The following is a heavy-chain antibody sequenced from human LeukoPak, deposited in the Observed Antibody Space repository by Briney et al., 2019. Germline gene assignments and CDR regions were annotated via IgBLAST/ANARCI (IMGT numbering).Heavy chain of an antibody. CDR2: ISGSGGST. J-gene: IGHJ4*02. D-gene: IGHD6-19*01. CDR3: ARGVLSSGWYFDY. CDR1: GFTFSSYA. Sequence: GRSLRLSCAASGFTFSSYAMSWVRQAPGKGLEWVSAISGSGGSTYYADSVKGRFTISRDNAKNSLYLQMNSLRAEDTAVYYCARGVLSSGWYFDYWGQGTLVTVSS. V-gene: IGHV3-23*01.